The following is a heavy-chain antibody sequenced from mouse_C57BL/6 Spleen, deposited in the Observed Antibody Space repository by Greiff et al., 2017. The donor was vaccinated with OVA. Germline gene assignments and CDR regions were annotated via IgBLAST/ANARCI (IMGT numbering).Heavy chain of an antibody. CDR3: ARCPTTVVGAMDY. CDR1: GYTFTSYW. V-gene: IGHV1-69*01. J-gene: IGHJ4*01. D-gene: IGHD1-1*01. Sequence: QVQLQQPGAELVMPGASVKLSCKASGYTFTSYWMHWVKQRPGQGLEWIGEIDPSDSYTNYNQKVKGKSKLTVDKSSSTAYMQLSSLTSEDSAVYYCARCPTTVVGAMDYWGQGTSVTVSS. CDR2: IDPSDSYT.